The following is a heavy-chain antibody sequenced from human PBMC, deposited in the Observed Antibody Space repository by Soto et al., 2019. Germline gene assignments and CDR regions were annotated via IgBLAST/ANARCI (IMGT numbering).Heavy chain of an antibody. CDR2: ISGSGGVT. Sequence: EVQLLESGGGLVQPGGSLRLFCEVSGFTFSTYAMSWVRQAPGKGLEWVSAISGSGGVTYYAGSVKGRFTISRDNSKNKLYLHMNSLRAEDTAVYYCAKNGTDGVYNYYGMDVWGQGTTLTVSS. V-gene: IGHV3-23*01. J-gene: IGHJ6*02. D-gene: IGHD2-8*01. CDR1: GFTFSTYA. CDR3: AKNGTDGVYNYYGMDV.